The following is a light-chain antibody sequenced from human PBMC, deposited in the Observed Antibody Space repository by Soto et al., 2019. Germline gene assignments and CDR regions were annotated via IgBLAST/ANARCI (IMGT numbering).Light chain of an antibody. J-gene: IGLJ1*01. Sequence: QSVLTQPASVSGSPGQSITISCTGTDSDVGYYNLVSWYQQSPGKVPKLLIYDVTFRPSGISSRFSASKSGNTASLTISGLQTEDEADYYCSSRTIGDLLVFGTGTKLTVL. CDR1: DSDVGYYNL. V-gene: IGLV2-14*03. CDR2: DVT. CDR3: SSRTIGDLLV.